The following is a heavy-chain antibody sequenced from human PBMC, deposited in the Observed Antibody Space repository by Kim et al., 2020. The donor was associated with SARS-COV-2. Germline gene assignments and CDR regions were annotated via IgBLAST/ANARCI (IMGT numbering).Heavy chain of an antibody. V-gene: IGHV4-39*01. CDR1: GGSISSSSYY. D-gene: IGHD2-2*01. CDR2: IYYSGST. J-gene: IGHJ5*02. CDR3: ALGYCSSTSCYRPYNWFDP. Sequence: SETLSLTCTVSGGSISSSSYYWGWIRQPPGKGLEWIGSIYYSGSTYYNPSLKSRVTISVDTSKNQFSLKLSSVTAADTAVYYCALGYCSSTSCYRPYNWFDPWGQGTLVTVSS.